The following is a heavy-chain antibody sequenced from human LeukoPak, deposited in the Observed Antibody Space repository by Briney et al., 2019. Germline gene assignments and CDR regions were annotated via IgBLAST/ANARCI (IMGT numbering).Heavy chain of an antibody. CDR2: IVVGSGNT. V-gene: IGHV1-58*02. CDR1: RFTFSSST. J-gene: IGHJ3*02. D-gene: IGHD3-22*01. CDR3: AADGPADLFDGSEDPPRYAFEI. Sequence: SVKVSCKASRFTFSSSTMQWVRQARGQRLEWIGWIVVGSGNTNYAQKFQERVTISRDMSTSTAYMELSSLTSEDTAVFYCAADGPADLFDGSEDPPRYAFEIWGQGTMVTVSS.